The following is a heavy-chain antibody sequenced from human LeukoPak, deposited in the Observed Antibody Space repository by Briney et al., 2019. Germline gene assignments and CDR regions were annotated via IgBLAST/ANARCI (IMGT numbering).Heavy chain of an antibody. Sequence: GGSLRLSCAASGFTFSSYGMHWVRQAPGKGLEWVSAISGSDGSTYYADSVKGRFTISRDNSKNTLYLQMNSLRAEDTAVYYCAKGAHYYYYMDVWGKGTTVTVSS. CDR2: ISGSDGST. J-gene: IGHJ6*03. CDR1: GFTFSSYG. V-gene: IGHV3-23*01. CDR3: AKGAHYYYYMDV.